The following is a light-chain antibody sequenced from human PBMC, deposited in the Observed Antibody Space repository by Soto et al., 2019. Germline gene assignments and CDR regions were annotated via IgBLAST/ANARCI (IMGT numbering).Light chain of an antibody. Sequence: EIVLTQSPGTLSSSPGERATLSCRASQSVSSTCLAWYQQKPGQAPRLLIHGASSRATAIPDRFSGSGSGTDFTLTISRLEPEDFAVYYCQQYGTSPQTFGQGTKV. CDR2: GAS. CDR1: QSVSSTC. J-gene: IGKJ1*01. CDR3: QQYGTSPQT. V-gene: IGKV3-20*01.